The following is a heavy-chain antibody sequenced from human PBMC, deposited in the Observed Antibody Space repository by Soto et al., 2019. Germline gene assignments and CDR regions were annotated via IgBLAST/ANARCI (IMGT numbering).Heavy chain of an antibody. Sequence: LKISCKGSGYSFTSYWISWVRQMPGKGLEWMGRIDPSDSYTNYSPSFQGHVTISADKSISTAYLQWSSLKASDTAMYYCARQYSNYEVLDFDYWGQGTLVTVSS. CDR3: ARQYSNYEVLDFDY. D-gene: IGHD4-4*01. CDR1: GYSFTSYW. J-gene: IGHJ4*02. V-gene: IGHV5-10-1*01. CDR2: IDPSDSYT.